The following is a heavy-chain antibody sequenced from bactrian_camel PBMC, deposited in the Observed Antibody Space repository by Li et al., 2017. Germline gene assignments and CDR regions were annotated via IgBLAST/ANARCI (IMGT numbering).Heavy chain of an antibody. D-gene: IGHD6*01. V-gene: IGHV3S53*01. CDR3: AADQLYGTCRDVLDFPA. J-gene: IGHJ4*01. CDR2: YTSSDRT. Sequence: VQLVESGGGSVQAGGSLRLSCAASGATNRANCLGWFRQVPGKKCEGVAALYTSSDRTYYAASVNGRFTISRDAAKNMVYLQMNNLEPEDTAVYTCAADQLYGTCRDVLDFPARGQGTQVTVS. CDR1: GATNRANC.